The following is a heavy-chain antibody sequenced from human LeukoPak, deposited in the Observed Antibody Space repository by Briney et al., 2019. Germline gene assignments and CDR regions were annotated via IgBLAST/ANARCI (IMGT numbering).Heavy chain of an antibody. CDR1: GFTFSSYA. V-gene: IGHV3-23*01. J-gene: IGHJ4*02. CDR3: AKDRRYDSSGFDY. CDR2: LSGSGATS. Sequence: GGSLRLSCAASGFTFSSYAMSWVRQAPGKGLEWVSALSGSGATSYFADSVKGRFTISRDNSKNTLSLQMTSLRADDTAVYFCAKDRRYDSSGFDYWGQGTLVTVSS. D-gene: IGHD3-22*01.